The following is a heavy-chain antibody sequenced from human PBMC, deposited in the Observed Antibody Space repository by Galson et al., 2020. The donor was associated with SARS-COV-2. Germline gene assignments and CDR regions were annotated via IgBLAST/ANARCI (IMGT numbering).Heavy chain of an antibody. Sequence: SETLSLTCAVYGGSFSGYSWSWVRQSPGKGLEWIGQINDSGNTKYNPSLESRVAISVDTSKKQFSLKLNSVTAADTAVYYCARGVPGYWGQGTLVTVSS. CDR3: ARGVPGY. J-gene: IGHJ4*02. V-gene: IGHV4-34*01. CDR2: INDSGNT. CDR1: GGSFSGYS.